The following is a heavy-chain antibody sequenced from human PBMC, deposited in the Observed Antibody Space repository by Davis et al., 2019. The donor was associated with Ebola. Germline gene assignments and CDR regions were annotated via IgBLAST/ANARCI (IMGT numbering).Heavy chain of an antibody. CDR3: ARVVSTIYSPYYFDY. CDR1: GGTFSSYT. D-gene: IGHD5/OR15-5a*01. J-gene: IGHJ4*02. CDR2: IIPILGIA. V-gene: IGHV1-69*02. Sequence: SVKVSCKASGGTFSSYTISWVRQAPGQGLEWMGRIIPILGIANYAQKFQGRVTITADKSTSTAYMELSSLRSEDTAVYYCARVVSTIYSPYYFDYWGQGTLVTVSS.